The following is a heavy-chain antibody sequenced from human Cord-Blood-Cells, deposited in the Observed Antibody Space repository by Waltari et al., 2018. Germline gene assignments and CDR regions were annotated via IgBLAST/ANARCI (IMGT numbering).Heavy chain of an antibody. CDR1: GFTFSSYG. Sequence: QVQLVESGGGVVQPGRSLRLSCAASGFTFSSYGMHWVRQAPGKGLEWVEVIWYDGSNKYYADSVKGRFTISRDNSKNTLYLQMNSLRAEDMAVYYCASLRYGSGSYYYYGMDVWGQGTTVTVSS. CDR2: IWYDGSNK. V-gene: IGHV3-33*01. J-gene: IGHJ6*02. CDR3: ASLRYGSGSYYYYGMDV. D-gene: IGHD3-10*01.